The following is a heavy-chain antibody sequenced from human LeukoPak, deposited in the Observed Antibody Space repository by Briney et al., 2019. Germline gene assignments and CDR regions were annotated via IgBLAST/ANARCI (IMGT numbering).Heavy chain of an antibody. J-gene: IGHJ4*02. CDR3: AKDRLGYSYGIGFDY. D-gene: IGHD5-18*01. CDR1: GFTFSSYA. CDR2: TSGSGGST. V-gene: IGHV3-23*01. Sequence: PGESLRLSCAASGFTFSSYAMSWVRQAPGKGLEWVSATSGSGGSTYYADSVKGRFTISRDNSKNTLYLQMNSLRAEDTAVYYCAKDRLGYSYGIGFDYWGQGTLVTVSS.